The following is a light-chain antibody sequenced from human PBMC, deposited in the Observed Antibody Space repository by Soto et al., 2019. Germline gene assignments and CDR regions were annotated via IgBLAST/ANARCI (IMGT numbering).Light chain of an antibody. CDR1: QSVSSR. J-gene: IGKJ3*01. V-gene: IGKV3-11*01. CDR3: QHRFNWPFT. Sequence: EIVMTQSPVTLSLSPGERATLSCRASQSVSSRLAWYQQKPGQAPRLLIYDVSNRATGIAARFSGSVSGTDFTLNISSLEPEDGAVYYGQHRFNWPFTFGPGTKVDIK. CDR2: DVS.